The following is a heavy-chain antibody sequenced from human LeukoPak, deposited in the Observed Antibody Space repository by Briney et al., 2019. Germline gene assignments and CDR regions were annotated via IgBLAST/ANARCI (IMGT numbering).Heavy chain of an antibody. CDR3: ARDYYSGAFDI. D-gene: IGHD3-10*01. CDR2: ISSNGGST. Sequence: GGSLRLSCAASGFTFSSYAMHWVRQAPGKGLEYVSAISSNGGSTYYANSVKGRFTISRDNSKNTLYLQMGSLRAEDMAVYYCARDYYSGAFDIWGQGTMVTVPS. J-gene: IGHJ3*02. V-gene: IGHV3-64*01. CDR1: GFTFSSYA.